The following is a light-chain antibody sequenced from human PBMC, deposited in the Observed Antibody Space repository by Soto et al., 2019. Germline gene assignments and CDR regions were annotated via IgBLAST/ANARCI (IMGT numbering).Light chain of an antibody. Sequence: EIVLTQSPATLSLSPGERATLSCRASQSVSSYLAWYQQKPGQAPRLLIYDASNRATGIPARFSGSGSGTDFTLTISRLEPEDFAVYYCQQYATSPLLFGQGTKVDIK. V-gene: IGKV3-11*01. J-gene: IGKJ1*01. CDR1: QSVSSY. CDR3: QQYATSPLL. CDR2: DAS.